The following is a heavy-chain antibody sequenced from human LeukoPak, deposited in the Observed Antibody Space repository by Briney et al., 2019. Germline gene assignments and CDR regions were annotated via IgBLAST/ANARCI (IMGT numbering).Heavy chain of an antibody. CDR1: GFTFSSYA. D-gene: IGHD3-10*01. CDR2: ISYDGSNK. CDR3: ARDRYYGSGSYSFDY. J-gene: IGHJ4*02. V-gene: IGHV3-30*04. Sequence: PGGSLRLSCAASGFTFSSYAMHWVRQAPGKGLEWVAVISYDGSNKYYADSVKGRFTFSRDNSKNTLNLQMNSLRAEDTAVYYCARDRYYGSGSYSFDYWGQGTLVTVSS.